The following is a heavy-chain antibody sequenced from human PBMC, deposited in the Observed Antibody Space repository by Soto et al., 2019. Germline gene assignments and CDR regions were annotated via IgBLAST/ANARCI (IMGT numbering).Heavy chain of an antibody. CDR1: GVSISSGDYY. J-gene: IGHJ4*02. V-gene: IGHV4-30-4*01. CDR3: ARDYYDSSGRPTIDY. Sequence: SETLSLTCTVSGVSISSGDYYWSWIRQPPGKGLEWIGYIYHSGSTYYNPSLKSRVTISVDTSKNQFSLKLSSVTAADTAVYYCARDYYDSSGRPTIDYWGQGTLVTVSS. CDR2: IYHSGST. D-gene: IGHD3-22*01.